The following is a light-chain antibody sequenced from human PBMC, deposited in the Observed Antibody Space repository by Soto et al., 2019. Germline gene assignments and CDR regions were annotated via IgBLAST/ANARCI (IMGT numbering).Light chain of an antibody. V-gene: IGKV1-33*01. CDR1: QDISNY. J-gene: IGKJ1*01. CDR2: DAS. CDR3: QQYDNLLTWT. Sequence: DLQMTQSPSSLSASVGDRVTITCQASQDISNYLNWYQQKPGKAPKLLIYDASNLETGVPSRFSGSGSWTDFTFTISSLQPEDIATYYCQQYDNLLTWTFGQGTKVEIK.